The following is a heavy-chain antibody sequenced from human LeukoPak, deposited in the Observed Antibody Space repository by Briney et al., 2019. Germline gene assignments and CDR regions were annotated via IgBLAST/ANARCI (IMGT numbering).Heavy chain of an antibody. J-gene: IGHJ4*02. D-gene: IGHD5-24*01. CDR3: ARDPPRRDGYNRGGDY. CDR2: IIPIFGTA. CDR1: GGTFSSYA. Sequence: ASVKVSCKASGGTFSSYAISWVRQAPGQGLEWMGRIIPIFGTANYAQKFQGRVTITTDESTSTAYMELSSLRSEDTAVYYCARDPPRRDGYNRGGDYWGQGTLVTVSS. V-gene: IGHV1-69*05.